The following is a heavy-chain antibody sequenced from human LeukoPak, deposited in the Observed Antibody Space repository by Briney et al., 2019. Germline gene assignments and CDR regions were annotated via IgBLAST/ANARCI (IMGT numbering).Heavy chain of an antibody. CDR1: GFTFSSYAM. CDR2: IYHNGNT. J-gene: IGHJ4*02. Sequence: GSLRLSCAASGFTFSSYAMSWVRQPPGKGLEWIGEIYHNGNTNYNPSLKSRVTISVDKSNNQFSLKLSSVTAADTAIYYCARRRYSYAYLDDSWGQGTLVTVSS. CDR3: ARRRYSYAYLDDS. V-gene: IGHV4-4*02. D-gene: IGHD5-18*01.